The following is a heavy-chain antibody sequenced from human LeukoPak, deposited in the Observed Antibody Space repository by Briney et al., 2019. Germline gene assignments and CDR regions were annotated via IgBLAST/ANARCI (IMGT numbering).Heavy chain of an antibody. Sequence: ASVKVSCKASGFTFTSSAVQWVRQARGQRLEWIGWIVVGSGNTNYAQKFQGRVTITADESTSTAYMELSSLRSEDTAVYYCARDAWAGGSSGNYYYYGMDVWGQGTTVTVSS. J-gene: IGHJ6*02. V-gene: IGHV1-58*01. D-gene: IGHD6-6*01. CDR2: IVVGSGNT. CDR3: ARDAWAGGSSGNYYYYGMDV. CDR1: GFTFTSSA.